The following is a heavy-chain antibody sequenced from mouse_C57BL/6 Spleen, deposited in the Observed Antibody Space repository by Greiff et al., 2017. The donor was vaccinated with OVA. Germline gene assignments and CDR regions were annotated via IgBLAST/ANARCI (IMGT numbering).Heavy chain of an antibody. D-gene: IGHD2-4*01. CDR2: IYPGGGYT. CDR3: ARYYDYLYYYAMDY. J-gene: IGHJ4*01. Sequence: QVQLQQSGAELVRPGTSVKMSCKASGYTFTNYWIGWAKQRPGHGLEWIGDIYPGGGYTNYNEKFKGKATLTADKSSSTAYMQFSSLTSEDSAIYYCARYYDYLYYYAMDYWGQGTSVTVSS. V-gene: IGHV1-63*01. CDR1: GYTFTNYW.